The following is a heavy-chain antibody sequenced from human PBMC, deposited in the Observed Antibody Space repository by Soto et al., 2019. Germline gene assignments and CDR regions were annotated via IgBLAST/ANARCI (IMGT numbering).Heavy chain of an antibody. CDR1: GGSISSYC. J-gene: IGHJ4*02. D-gene: IGHD1-26*01. Sequence: QVQLQESGPGLVKPSETLSLTCTVSGGSISSYCWSWVRQPPGEGLEWIANICNSGGTNYNPSRKSRVVISVDTSRNQLSPKLSSVTAADTAVYYCARGVGRYGSNLDYWGQGTLVTVSS. V-gene: IGHV4-59*01. CDR2: ICNSGGT. CDR3: ARGVGRYGSNLDY.